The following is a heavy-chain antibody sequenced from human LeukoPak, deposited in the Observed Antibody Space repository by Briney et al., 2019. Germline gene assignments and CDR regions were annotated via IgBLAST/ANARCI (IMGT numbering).Heavy chain of an antibody. V-gene: IGHV3-15*01. J-gene: IGHJ4*02. CDR3: STPGLYYYGPDY. CDR2: IKSKTDGGTT. D-gene: IGHD3-10*01. Sequence: KPGGPLRLLCAASGFTFRNAWMSWVRRAPGKGLECVGRIKSKTDGGTTDYAAPVKGTFTISRDDSNNTLYQQMNSLKAEDTAVYYCSTPGLYYYGPDYWGQGTLVTVSS. CDR1: GFTFRNAW.